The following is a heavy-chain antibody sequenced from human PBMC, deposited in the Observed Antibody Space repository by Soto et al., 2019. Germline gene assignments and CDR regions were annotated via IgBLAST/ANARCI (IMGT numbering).Heavy chain of an antibody. CDR1: GFTFSTYA. CDR3: ARRPTARAS. CDR2: ISASGGDT. Sequence: TGGSLRLSCAASGFTFSTYAVAWVRQSPGKGLEWVSSISASGGDTWYADSVKGRFTISRDNSKNTLYLQMNSLRAEDTAVYYCARRPTARASWGQGTLVTVSS. V-gene: IGHV3-23*01. J-gene: IGHJ5*02. D-gene: IGHD1-1*01.